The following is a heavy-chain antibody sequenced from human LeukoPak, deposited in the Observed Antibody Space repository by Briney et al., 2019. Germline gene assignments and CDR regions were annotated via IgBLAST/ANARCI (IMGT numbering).Heavy chain of an antibody. J-gene: IGHJ2*01. D-gene: IGHD6-13*01. Sequence: SETLSLTCTVSGGSISSHDWAWIRQPAGKGLEWIGRIYISGSPNYNPSLKSRVTMSVDTSKNQFSLKLSSVTAADTAVYYCARVSSSWYQDWYFDRWGRGTLVTVSS. CDR3: ARVSSSWYQDWYFDR. V-gene: IGHV4-4*07. CDR1: GGSISSHD. CDR2: IYISGSP.